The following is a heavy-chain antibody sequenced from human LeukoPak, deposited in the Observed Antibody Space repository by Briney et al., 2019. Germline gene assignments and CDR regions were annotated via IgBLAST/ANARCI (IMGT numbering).Heavy chain of an antibody. CDR1: GGSITSYY. J-gene: IGHJ4*02. CDR2: IYTSGST. Sequence: SETLSPTCTVSGGSITSYYWSWIRQPPGKGLEWIGYIYTSGSTNYNPSLKSRVTISVDTSKNQFSLKLSSVTAADTAVYYCARRTVRDGPFDYWGQGTLVTVSS. CDR3: ARRTVRDGPFDY. V-gene: IGHV4-4*09. D-gene: IGHD5-24*01.